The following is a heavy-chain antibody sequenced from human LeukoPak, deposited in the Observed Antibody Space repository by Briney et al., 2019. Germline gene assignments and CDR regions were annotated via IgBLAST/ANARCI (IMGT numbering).Heavy chain of an antibody. J-gene: IGHJ6*03. Sequence: GASVKVSCKVSGYTLTELSMHWVRQAPGKGLEWMGGFDPEDGETIYAQKFQGRVTMTEDTSTDTAYMELNSLSSEDTAVYDCATVSHYYYYMDVWGKGTTVTVSS. CDR3: ATVSHYYYYMDV. V-gene: IGHV1-24*01. CDR2: FDPEDGET. CDR1: GYTLTELS.